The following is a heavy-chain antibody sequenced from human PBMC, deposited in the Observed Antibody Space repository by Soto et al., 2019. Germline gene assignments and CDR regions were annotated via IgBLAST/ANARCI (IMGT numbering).Heavy chain of an antibody. Sequence: QVQLVQSVAEVKKPGSSVKVSCKASGDSFSSYAISWVRQAPGHGLEWMGRIIPIFGTPDYAQRVEGRVTITADKSTSTANMELSSLRSDDTVVYYCATGRNYYDSSALAYWGQGTLISVSA. CDR2: IIPIFGTP. D-gene: IGHD3-22*01. CDR1: GDSFSSYA. CDR3: ATGRNYYDSSALAY. V-gene: IGHV1-69*06. J-gene: IGHJ4*02.